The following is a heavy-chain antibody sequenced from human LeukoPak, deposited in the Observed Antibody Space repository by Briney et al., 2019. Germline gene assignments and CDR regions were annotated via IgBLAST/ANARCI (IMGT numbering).Heavy chain of an antibody. V-gene: IGHV3-7*01. D-gene: IGHD2-15*01. CDR1: GFTFSSYW. J-gene: IGHJ3*01. Sequence: GGSLRLSCAASGFTFSSYWMSWVRQAPGKGLEWVANIKQDGSEKYYVDSVKGRFTISRDNAKNSLYLQMNSLRAEDTAVYYCAREAGWWERDDAFDVWGQGTVVTVSS. CDR3: AREAGWWERDDAFDV. CDR2: IKQDGSEK.